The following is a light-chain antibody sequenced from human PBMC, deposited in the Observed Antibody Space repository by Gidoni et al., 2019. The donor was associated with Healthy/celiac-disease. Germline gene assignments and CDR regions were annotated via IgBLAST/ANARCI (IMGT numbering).Light chain of an antibody. CDR3: QQYNNWPPLT. CDR1: QSVSSN. J-gene: IGKJ4*01. V-gene: IGKV3-15*01. CDR2: GAS. Sequence: EIVMTQSPATRSVSPGERATLSCRASQSVSSNLAWYQQKPGQAPRLIIYGASTSATGIPAMFSGSGSGTEFTLTISSLQSEDFAVYYCQQYNNWPPLTFGGGTKVEIK.